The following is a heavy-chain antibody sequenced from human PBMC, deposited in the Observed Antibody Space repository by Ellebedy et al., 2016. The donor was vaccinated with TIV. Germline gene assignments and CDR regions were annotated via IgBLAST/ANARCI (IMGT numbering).Heavy chain of an antibody. CDR1: GFTFDDYA. CDR2: ISWNSGSI. CDR3: AREQSGSSSAGFDY. D-gene: IGHD1-26*01. Sequence: SLKISCAASGFTFDDYAMHWVRQAPGKGLEWVSGISWNSGSIGYADSVKGRFTISRDNAKNTLFLQMHSLRAEDTAVYYCAREQSGSSSAGFDYWGQGTLVTVSS. V-gene: IGHV3-9*01. J-gene: IGHJ4*02.